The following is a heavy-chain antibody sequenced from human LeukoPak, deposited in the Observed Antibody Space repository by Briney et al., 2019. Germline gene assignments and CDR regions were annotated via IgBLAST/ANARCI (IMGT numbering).Heavy chain of an antibody. Sequence: SETLSLTCNVSSGSLRENYWSWIRQSPGKGLEWIAEINHSGSTNYNPSLKSRVTISADTSKNQFSLKLSSVTAADTAVYYCARPFRRYSNNHYYYYMDVWGKGTTVTVSS. D-gene: IGHD4-11*01. J-gene: IGHJ6*03. CDR3: ARPFRRYSNNHYYYYMDV. CDR2: INHSGST. CDR1: SGSLRENY. V-gene: IGHV4-34*01.